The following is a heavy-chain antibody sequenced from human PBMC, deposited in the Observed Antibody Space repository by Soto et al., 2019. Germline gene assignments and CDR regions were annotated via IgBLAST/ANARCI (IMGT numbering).Heavy chain of an antibody. CDR2: IKQDGSEK. J-gene: IGHJ4*02. V-gene: IGHV3-7*01. Sequence: PGGSLRLSCAASGFPFSSYWMSWVRQAPGKGLEWVANIKQDGSEKYYVDSVKGRFTISRDNAKNSLYLQMNSLRAEDTAVYYCARGVFWVPDYWGQGTLVTVSS. CDR3: ARGVFWVPDY. CDR1: GFPFSSYW. D-gene: IGHD3-9*01.